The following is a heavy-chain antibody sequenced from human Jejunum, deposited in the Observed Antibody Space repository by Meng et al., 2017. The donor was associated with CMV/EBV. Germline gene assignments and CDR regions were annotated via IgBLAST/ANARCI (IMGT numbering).Heavy chain of an antibody. CDR1: GLTFDTFS. Sequence: EVQLVESGGXXXXXGXSVXLSCTAAGLTFDTFSMNWVRQAPGKGLEWVSSISRSSNQMYYADSVKGRFTISRDNGKDSLYLQMNSLRAEDTAVYYCARGRQSCNSISCHYNWFDPWGQGTLVTVSS. CDR3: ARGRQSCNSISCHYNWFDP. J-gene: IGHJ5*02. D-gene: IGHD2-2*01. CDR2: ISRSSNQM. V-gene: IGHV3-21*01.